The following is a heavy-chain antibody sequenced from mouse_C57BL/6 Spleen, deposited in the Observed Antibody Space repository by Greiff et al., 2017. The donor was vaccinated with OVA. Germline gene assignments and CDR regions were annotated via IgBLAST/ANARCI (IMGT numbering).Heavy chain of an antibody. CDR3: ARITTRAMDY. CDR2: IDPSDSET. V-gene: IGHV1-52*01. CDR1: GYTFTSYW. D-gene: IGHD1-1*01. J-gene: IGHJ4*01. Sequence: VQLQQPGAELVRPGSSVKLSCKASGYTFTSYWMHWVKQRPIQGLEWIGNIDPSDSETHYNQKFKDKATLTVDKSSSTAYMQLSSRTAEDAAVYYCARITTRAMDYWGQGTSVTVSS.